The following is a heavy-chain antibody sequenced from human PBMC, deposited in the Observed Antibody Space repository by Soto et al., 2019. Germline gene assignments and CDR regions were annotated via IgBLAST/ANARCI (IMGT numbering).Heavy chain of an antibody. CDR3: ARDGVYYGSGSLASGFDP. D-gene: IGHD3-10*01. CDR1: GGSVSSYY. Sequence: PSESLSLSGTVSGGSVSSYYWSWIRQPPGKGLEWIGYIYYSGSTNYNPSLKSRVTISVDTSKNQFSLKLSSVTAADTAVYYCARDGVYYGSGSLASGFDPWGQGTLVTVSS. V-gene: IGHV4-59*02. J-gene: IGHJ5*02. CDR2: IYYSGST.